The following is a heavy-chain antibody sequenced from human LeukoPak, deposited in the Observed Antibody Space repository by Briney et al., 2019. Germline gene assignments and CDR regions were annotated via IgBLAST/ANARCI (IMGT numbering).Heavy chain of an antibody. D-gene: IGHD3-10*02. V-gene: IGHV3-23*01. J-gene: IGHJ4*02. Sequence: GGSLRLSCAASGFMVSSFSMSWVRHVPGKGLKWVSTISAGGSTYYADSLKGRLTISRDNSKNTLFLQMNSLRAEDTAIYYCAKRPAAVRGVIPYLDYWGQGTLVTVSS. CDR1: GFMVSSFS. CDR3: AKRPAAVRGVIPYLDY. CDR2: ISAGGST.